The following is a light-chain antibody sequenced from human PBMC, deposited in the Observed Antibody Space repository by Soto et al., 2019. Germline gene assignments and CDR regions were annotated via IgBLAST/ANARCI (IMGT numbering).Light chain of an antibody. CDR3: QHSYSNPPWT. J-gene: IGKJ1*01. V-gene: IGKV1-39*01. CDR2: AAH. CDR1: QSVSIY. Sequence: QMTQSPSSLSASVGDRFTITCRASQSVSIYLNWYQQKQGKAPKILISAAHSLKNGVPSRFRGSGSGTDLTITIRGLQREDFATYYCQHSYSNPPWTFGQGTKVDIK.